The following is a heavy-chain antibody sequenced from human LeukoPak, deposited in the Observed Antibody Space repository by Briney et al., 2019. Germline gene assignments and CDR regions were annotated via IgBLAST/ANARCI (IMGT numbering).Heavy chain of an antibody. CDR3: AKDPKTTVTTGGLFDY. D-gene: IGHD4-17*01. CDR1: GFTFGDYY. CDR2: ISGTGKTI. V-gene: IGHV3-11*01. J-gene: IGHJ4*02. Sequence: GGSLRLSCAASGFTFGDYYMSWIRQTPGRGLDWVSYISGTGKTIYYADSVKGRFTISRDNSKNTLYLQMNSLRAEDTAVYYCAKDPKTTVTTGGLFDYWGQGTLATVSS.